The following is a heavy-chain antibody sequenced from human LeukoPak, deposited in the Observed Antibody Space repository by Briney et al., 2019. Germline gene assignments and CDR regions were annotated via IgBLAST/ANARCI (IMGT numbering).Heavy chain of an antibody. CDR3: ASPNDRSYYYYGMDV. V-gene: IGHV3-23*01. CDR1: GFTFSSYA. D-gene: IGHD3-22*01. CDR2: IGGSGGST. J-gene: IGHJ6*02. Sequence: GGSLRLSCAASGFTFSSYAMSWVRQAPGKGLEWVSAIGGSGGSTYYADSVKGRFTISRDNSKNTLYLQMNSLRAEDTAVYYCASPNDRSYYYYGMDVWGQGTTVTVSS.